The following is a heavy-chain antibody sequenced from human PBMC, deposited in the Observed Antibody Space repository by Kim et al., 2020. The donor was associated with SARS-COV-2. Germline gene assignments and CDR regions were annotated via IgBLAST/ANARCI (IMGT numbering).Heavy chain of an antibody. J-gene: IGHJ6*02. CDR3: ARSQYCSSTSCYSRRGYYYYGMDV. Sequence: ASVKVSCKASGYTFTSYGISWVRQAPGQGLEWMGWISAYNGNTNYGQKLQGRVTMTTDTSTSTAYMELRSLRSDDTAVYYCARSQYCSSTSCYSRRGYYYYGMDVWGQGTTVTVSS. CDR1: GYTFTSYG. V-gene: IGHV1-18*01. D-gene: IGHD2-2*01. CDR2: ISAYNGNT.